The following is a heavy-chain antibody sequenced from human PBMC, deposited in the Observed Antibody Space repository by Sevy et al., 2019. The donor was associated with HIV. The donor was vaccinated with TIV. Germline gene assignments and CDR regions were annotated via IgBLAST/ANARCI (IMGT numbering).Heavy chain of an antibody. CDR1: GFTFIPYP. Sequence: GGSLGLSCKPSGFTFIPYPITWFGQAPGRGLEWVSTIFGSGGTTSYADSVKGRFTISRDNSKNTLYLQMDSLRTEDTAIYYCAGARYDGSGSFDAFDIWGQGTMVTVSS. D-gene: IGHD3-22*01. V-gene: IGHV3-23*01. CDR3: AGARYDGSGSFDAFDI. J-gene: IGHJ3*02. CDR2: IFGSGGTT.